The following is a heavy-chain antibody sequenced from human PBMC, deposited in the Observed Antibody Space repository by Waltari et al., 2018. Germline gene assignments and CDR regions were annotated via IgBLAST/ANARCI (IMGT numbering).Heavy chain of an antibody. V-gene: IGHV4-38-2*01. CDR1: GYAINSGFY. J-gene: IGHJ5*02. Sequence: QVQLQESGPRLVKPSETLSPTCDVSGYAINSGFYWGWFRQAPEKGLEWIATIYHDGTTFYNPSLTSRVTTSMDTSKNQISLKLKSVTAADTAVYYCTRQTLGYCTSAACRRLEAWGQGTLVTVSS. D-gene: IGHD2-8*02. CDR2: IYHDGTT. CDR3: TRQTLGYCTSAACRRLEA.